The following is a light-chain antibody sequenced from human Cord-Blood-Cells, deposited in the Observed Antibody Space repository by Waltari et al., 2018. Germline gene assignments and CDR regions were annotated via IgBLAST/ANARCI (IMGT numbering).Light chain of an antibody. CDR3: QAWDSSTVV. Sequence: SYELTQPPSVSVSPGQTASITCSGDKLGAKYGCWYQQRPGQSPVLVIYQDSKRPSGIPGRFSGSNSGNTATLTISGTQAMDEADYYCQAWDSSTVVFGGGTKLTVL. CDR1: KLGAKY. CDR2: QDS. J-gene: IGLJ2*01. V-gene: IGLV3-1*01.